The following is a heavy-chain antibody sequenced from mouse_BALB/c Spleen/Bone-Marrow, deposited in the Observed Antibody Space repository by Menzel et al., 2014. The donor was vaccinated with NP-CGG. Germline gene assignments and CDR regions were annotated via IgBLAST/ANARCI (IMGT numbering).Heavy chain of an antibody. J-gene: IGHJ4*01. Sequence: QVQLQQSGAERVKPGTSVTLSCKASGYNFTSYWVNWVKLRPGQGLEWIGDIYPVSASTNHNEKFRSKATLTVDTSSSTAYMQLSNLASDDSALYYCTSGVYYAMDYWGQGTSVTVSS. CDR2: IYPVSAST. CDR3: TSGVYYAMDY. V-gene: IGHV1-55*01. CDR1: GYNFTSYW.